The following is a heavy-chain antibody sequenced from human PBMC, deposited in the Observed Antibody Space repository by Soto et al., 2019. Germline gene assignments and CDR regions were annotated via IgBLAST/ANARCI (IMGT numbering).Heavy chain of an antibody. J-gene: IGHJ5*02. CDR3: EHDLPYTRNWFDT. D-gene: IGHD2-2*02. V-gene: IGHV2-5*01. CDR1: GFSLRTSGVG. CDR2: IYWNDDK. Sequence: SGPTLVNPSETLTLTCSFSGFSLRTSGVGVAWIRQPPGKALEWLALIYWNDDKRFSPSLRSRLSITKDTSKNQVVLTLTDVEPVDKATYYCEHDLPYTRNWFDTWGQGTLVTVSS.